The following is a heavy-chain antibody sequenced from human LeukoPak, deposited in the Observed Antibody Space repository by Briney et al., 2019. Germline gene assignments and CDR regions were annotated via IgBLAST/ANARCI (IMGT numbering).Heavy chain of an antibody. CDR1: GAAVNSGAYF. J-gene: IGHJ3*01. Sequence: PSETLSLTCTISGAAVNSGAYFWTWVRQPAGKGMGWIGRIYTSGSTDYNPSLKSRLTISADTSKNEFSMTLTSVSAADTAVYFCTRGYFYNSREAFDVWGQGTMVRVSS. D-gene: IGHD2/OR15-2a*01. CDR2: IYTSGST. CDR3: TRGYFYNSREAFDV. V-gene: IGHV4-61*02.